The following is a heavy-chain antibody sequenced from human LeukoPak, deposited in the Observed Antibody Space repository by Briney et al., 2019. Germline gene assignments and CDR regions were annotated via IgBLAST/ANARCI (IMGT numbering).Heavy chain of an antibody. V-gene: IGHV4-4*07. CDR3: ARSLGTGYDPRAYWNYYMDV. CDR2: IYTTGVT. CDR1: GGPISTHF. Sequence: SETLSLTCTVSGGPISTHFGTSLRPPAGKSLEWFGRIYTTGVTNYNPSPKSRVTMSVDTSKNHFSLELKSVTAADTAVYYCARSLGTGYDPRAYWNYYMDVWGKGTTATVSS. J-gene: IGHJ6*03. D-gene: IGHD5-12*01.